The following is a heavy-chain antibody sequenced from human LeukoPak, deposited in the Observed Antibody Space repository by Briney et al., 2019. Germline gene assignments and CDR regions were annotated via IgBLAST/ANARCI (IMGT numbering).Heavy chain of an antibody. D-gene: IGHD6-6*01. CDR1: GASLSSAAYY. CDR3: ARRNIAARTRFDY. V-gene: IGHV4-31*03. J-gene: IGHJ4*02. CDR2: IDYSGST. Sequence: ASETLSLTCTVSGASLSSAAYYWSWIRQHPGKGLEWIGFIDYSGSTYYNPSLKSRVTISVDTSKNQFSLKLSSVTAADTAVYYCARRNIAARTRFDYWGQGTLVTVSS.